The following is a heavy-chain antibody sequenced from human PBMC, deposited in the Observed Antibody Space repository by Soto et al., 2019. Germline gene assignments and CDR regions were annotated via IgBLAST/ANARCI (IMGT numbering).Heavy chain of an antibody. CDR2: INAGNGNT. CDR3: ARVYSSSVYYFDY. V-gene: IGHV1-3*01. J-gene: IGHJ4*02. Sequence: QVQLVQSGAEVKKPGASVKASCKASGYTFTSYAMHWVRQAPGQRLEWMGGINAGNGNTKYSQKFQGRVTITRDTSASTAYMELSSLRSEDTAVYYCARVYSSSVYYFDYWGQGTLVTVSS. CDR1: GYTFTSYA. D-gene: IGHD6-6*01.